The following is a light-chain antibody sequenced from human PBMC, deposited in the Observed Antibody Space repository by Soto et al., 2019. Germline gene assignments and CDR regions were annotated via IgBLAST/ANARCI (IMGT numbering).Light chain of an antibody. CDR3: CSYAGSYV. Sequence: QSALTQPASLSGSPGQSITISCTGTSSDVGSYNLVSWYQQHPGKAPKLMIYEVSKRPSGVSNRFSGSKSGNTASLTISGLQAEDDADYYCCSYAGSYVFGTGTKVTVL. CDR1: SSDVGSYNL. J-gene: IGLJ1*01. CDR2: EVS. V-gene: IGLV2-23*02.